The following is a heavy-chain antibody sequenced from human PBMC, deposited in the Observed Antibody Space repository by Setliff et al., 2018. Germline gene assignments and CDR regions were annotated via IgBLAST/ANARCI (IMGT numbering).Heavy chain of an antibody. J-gene: IGHJ6*03. Sequence: VQVSCKASGYTFTNYPIHWVRQAPGQRLEWMGWINRGSGDTKYSRKFQGRVTITRDTSASTAYMELSRLTYEDTAVYYCARDDDDFYSGYPYMDVWGKGTTVTVSS. V-gene: IGHV1-3*01. CDR2: INRGSGDT. CDR1: GYTFTNYP. D-gene: IGHD3-3*01. CDR3: ARDDDDFYSGYPYMDV.